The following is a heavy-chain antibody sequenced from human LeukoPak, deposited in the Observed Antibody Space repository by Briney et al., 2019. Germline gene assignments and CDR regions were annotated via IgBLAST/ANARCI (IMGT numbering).Heavy chain of an antibody. CDR2: ISGSGGST. D-gene: IGHD3-16*01. CDR3: AKRGLGMITFGGVPFDY. CDR1: GFTFSSYA. J-gene: IGHJ4*02. V-gene: IGHV3-23*01. Sequence: GGSLRLSCAASGFTFSSYAMSWVRQAPGKGLEWVSGISGSGGSTYYAESVKGRFTISRDNSKNTLYLQMNSLRAEDTAVYYCAKRGLGMITFGGVPFDYWGQGTLVTVSS.